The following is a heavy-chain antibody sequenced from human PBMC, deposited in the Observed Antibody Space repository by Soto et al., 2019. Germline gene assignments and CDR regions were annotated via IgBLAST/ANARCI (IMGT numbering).Heavy chain of an antibody. V-gene: IGHV3-23*01. Sequence: EVQLLESGGGLIQPGGSLRLSCAASAFTFSNYAMAWVRQAPGKGLEWVSTVSAYADTYYSGSVRGRFTISRDNSKNKVYLQMDTLREEDTAVYYCAQETDPRCCYGMDNWGKGTLVTVSS. CDR1: AFTFSNYA. CDR3: AQETDPRCCYGMDN. J-gene: IGHJ4*02. D-gene: IGHD2-2*01. CDR2: VSAYADT.